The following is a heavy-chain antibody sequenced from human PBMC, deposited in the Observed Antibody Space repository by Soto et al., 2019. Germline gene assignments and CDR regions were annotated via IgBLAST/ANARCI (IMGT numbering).Heavy chain of an antibody. J-gene: IGHJ4*02. CDR3: ARQRTTVVTQAYFDH. CDR1: GESISSSSYY. V-gene: IGHV4-39*01. CDR2: IYYSGRT. Sequence: SETLSLTCIVSGESISSSSYYWGWIRQPPGKGLEWIGSIYYSGRTYYNTSFKSRVTIYIDKSKNQFSLKLSSVTATDTAVYYCARQRTTVVTQAYFDHWGQGAMVTVSS. D-gene: IGHD2-21*02.